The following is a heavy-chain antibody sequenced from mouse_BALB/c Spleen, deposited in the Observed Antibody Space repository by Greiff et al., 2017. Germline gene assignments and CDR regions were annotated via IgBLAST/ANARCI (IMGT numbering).Heavy chain of an antibody. V-gene: IGHV14-3*02. CDR2: IDPANGNT. CDR3: ARPYYYGSLYAMDY. J-gene: IGHJ4*01. Sequence: EVKLVESGAELVKPGASVKLSCTASGFNIKDTYMHWVKQRPEQGLEWIGRIDPANGNTKYDPKFQGKATITADTSSNTAYLQLSSLTSEDTAVYYCARPYYYGSLYAMDYWGQGTSVTVSS. D-gene: IGHD1-2*01. CDR1: GFNIKDTY.